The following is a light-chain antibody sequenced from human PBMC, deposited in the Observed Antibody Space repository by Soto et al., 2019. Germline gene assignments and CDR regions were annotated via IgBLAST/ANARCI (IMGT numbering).Light chain of an antibody. CDR3: ISYITRSTSYV. CDR2: EVS. J-gene: IGLJ1*01. CDR1: SSDIGGSNH. Sequence: QSALTQPASVSGSPGQSITISCTGTSSDIGGSNHVAWFQHHPGKVPRLIIYEVSHRPPGVSYRFSGSKSGNTASLTISGLQAEDEADYYCISYITRSTSYVFGSGTKVTVL. V-gene: IGLV2-14*01.